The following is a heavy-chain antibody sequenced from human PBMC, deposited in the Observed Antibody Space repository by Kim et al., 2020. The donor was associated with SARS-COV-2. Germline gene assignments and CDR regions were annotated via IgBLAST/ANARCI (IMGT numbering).Heavy chain of an antibody. Sequence: ASVKVSCKASGYTFTSYDINWVRQATGQGLEWMGWMNPNSGNTGYAQKFQGRVTMTRNTSISTAYMELSSLRSEDTAVYYCARARPPRKGITIFGVVIIDYDYYGMDVWGQGTTVTVSS. J-gene: IGHJ6*02. D-gene: IGHD3-3*01. CDR3: ARARPPRKGITIFGVVIIDYDYYGMDV. CDR1: GYTFTSYD. CDR2: MNPNSGNT. V-gene: IGHV1-8*01.